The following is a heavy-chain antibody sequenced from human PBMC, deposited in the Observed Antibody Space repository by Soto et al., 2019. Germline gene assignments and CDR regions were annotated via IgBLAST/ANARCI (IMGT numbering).Heavy chain of an antibody. J-gene: IGHJ6*02. D-gene: IGHD3-3*01. CDR2: INHSGST. CDR3: ANRPVLGRFWSYGMDV. CDR1: GGSFSGYY. Sequence: SETLSLTCAVYGGSFSGYYWSWIRQPPGKGLEWIGEINHSGSTNYNPSLKSRVTISVDTSKNQFSLKLSSVTAADTAVYYCANRPVLGRFWSYGMDVWGQGTTVTVSS. V-gene: IGHV4-34*01.